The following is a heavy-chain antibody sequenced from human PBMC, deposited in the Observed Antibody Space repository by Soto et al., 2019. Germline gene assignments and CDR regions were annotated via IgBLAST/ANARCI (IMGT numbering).Heavy chain of an antibody. D-gene: IGHD6-13*01. CDR2: IYYSGST. CDR3: AREPISTRTPYSSSWCGSPMDV. V-gene: IGHV4-30-4*02. CDR1: GVSISSGDYY. J-gene: IGHJ6*02. Sequence: PSETLYPTWTVSGVSISSGDYYWSWIRQPPGKGLDWIGYIYYSGSTYYNPSLKSRVTISVDTSKNQFSLKLSSVTAADTAVYYCAREPISTRTPYSSSWCGSPMDVWGQGTTVTVSS.